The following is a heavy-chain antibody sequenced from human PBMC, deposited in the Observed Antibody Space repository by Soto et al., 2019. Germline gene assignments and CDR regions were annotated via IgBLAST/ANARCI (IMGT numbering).Heavy chain of an antibody. CDR3: ARDRVGATLNWFDP. CDR1: GFTFSSYS. D-gene: IGHD1-26*01. CDR2: ISSSSSYI. Sequence: GGSLRLSCAASGFTFSSYSMNWVRQAPGKGLEWVSSISSSSSYIYYADSVKGRFTISRDNAKNSLYLQMNSLRAEDTAVYYCARDRVGATLNWFDPWGQGTLVTVSS. J-gene: IGHJ5*02. V-gene: IGHV3-21*01.